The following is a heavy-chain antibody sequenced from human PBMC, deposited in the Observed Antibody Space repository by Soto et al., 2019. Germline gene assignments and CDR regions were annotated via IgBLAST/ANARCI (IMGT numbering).Heavy chain of an antibody. D-gene: IGHD1-26*01. J-gene: IGHJ4*02. V-gene: IGHV2-5*01. Sequence: QITLRESGPTLVQPTQTLTLTCTFSGFSLTTNGMGVGWIRQPAEKSLERIALIYWNDNKLSSPSLRSRLPITENSCKTQVVLTMTDMDPVDKATYLCVRRRSGSHFASWGQGPLVTVFS. CDR1: GFSLTTNGMG. CDR2: IYWNDNK. CDR3: VRRRSGSHFAS.